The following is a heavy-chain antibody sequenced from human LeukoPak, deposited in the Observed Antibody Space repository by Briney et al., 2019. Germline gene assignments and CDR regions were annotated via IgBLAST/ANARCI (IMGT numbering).Heavy chain of an antibody. Sequence: GGSLRLSCAASGFTFSRCAMTWVRQAPGKGLEWVSAISASGGSTDYADSGKGRFTISRDNSKNTLYLQMNSLRAEDTGVYYCAKVVEQRLYFYYYDMDVWGQGTMVIVSS. V-gene: IGHV3-23*01. CDR1: GFTFSRCA. CDR2: ISASGGST. CDR3: AKVVEQRLYFYYYDMDV. D-gene: IGHD1-26*01. J-gene: IGHJ6*02.